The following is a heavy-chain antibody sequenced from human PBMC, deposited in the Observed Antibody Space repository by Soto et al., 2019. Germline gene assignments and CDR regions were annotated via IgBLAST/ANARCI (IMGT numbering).Heavy chain of an antibody. Sequence: SETLSLTCAVYGGSFSGYYWSWIRQPPGKGLEWIGEINHSGSTNYNPSLKSRVTISVDTSKNQFSLKLSSVTAADTAVYYCASGFRGPDIAYCGGDCYINDYWGQGTLVTVSS. V-gene: IGHV4-34*01. D-gene: IGHD2-21*02. J-gene: IGHJ4*02. CDR3: ASGFRGPDIAYCGGDCYINDY. CDR2: INHSGST. CDR1: GGSFSGYY.